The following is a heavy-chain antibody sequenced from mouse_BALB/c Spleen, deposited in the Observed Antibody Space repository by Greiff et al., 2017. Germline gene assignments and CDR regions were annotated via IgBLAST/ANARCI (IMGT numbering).Heavy chain of an antibody. CDR2: IWSGGST. J-gene: IGHJ3*01. D-gene: IGHD2-4*01. CDR1: GFSLTSYG. CDR3: ARNLYYDYDGAWFAY. Sequence: QVQLKQSGPGLVQPSQSLSITCPVSGFSLTSYGVHWVRQSPGKGLEWLGVIWSGGSTDYNAAFISRLSISKDNSKSQVFFKMNSLQANDTAIYYCARNLYYDYDGAWFAYWGQGTLVTVSA. V-gene: IGHV2-2*02.